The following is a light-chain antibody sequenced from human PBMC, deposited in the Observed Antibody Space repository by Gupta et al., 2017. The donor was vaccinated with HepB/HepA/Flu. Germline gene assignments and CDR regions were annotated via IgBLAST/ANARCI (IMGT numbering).Light chain of an antibody. J-gene: IGLJ3*02. V-gene: IGLV3-25*03. Sequence: SYELTQPPSVSVSPGQTARITCSGDALPTQYGYWYQQKPGRAPLLVIYKDRERPSDIPERFSGSSSGTTVTLTISGVQAEDEADYYCQSSDSSGTYVVFGGGTKLTV. CDR2: KDR. CDR3: QSSDSSGTYVV. CDR1: ALPTQY.